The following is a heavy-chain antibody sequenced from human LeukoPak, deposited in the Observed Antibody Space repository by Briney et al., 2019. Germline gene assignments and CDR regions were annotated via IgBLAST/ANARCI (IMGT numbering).Heavy chain of an antibody. V-gene: IGHV4-4*07. D-gene: IGHD1-26*01. Sequence: SETLSLTCTVSGGSISIYYWSWIRQPAGKGLEWIGRIYTSGNTHYNPSLKSRVTMSVDTSKNQFSLKLSSVTAADTAVYFCARLRPTYWYFDLWGRGTLVTVSS. CDR2: IYTSGNT. CDR1: GGSISIYY. J-gene: IGHJ2*01. CDR3: ARLRPTYWYFDL.